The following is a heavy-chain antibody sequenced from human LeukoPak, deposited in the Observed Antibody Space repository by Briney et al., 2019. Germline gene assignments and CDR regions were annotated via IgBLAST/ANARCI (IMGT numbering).Heavy chain of an antibody. J-gene: IGHJ3*02. CDR2: IYTSGST. V-gene: IGHV4-4*07. CDR1: GGSISSYY. CDR3: ARDRGILTGYSVVGAFDI. D-gene: IGHD3-9*01. Sequence: SETLSLTCTVSGGSISSYYWSWIRQPAGKGLEWIGRIYTSGSTNYNPSLKSRVTVSVDTSKNQFSLKLSSVTAADTAVYYCARDRGILTGYSVVGAFDIWGQGTMVTVFS.